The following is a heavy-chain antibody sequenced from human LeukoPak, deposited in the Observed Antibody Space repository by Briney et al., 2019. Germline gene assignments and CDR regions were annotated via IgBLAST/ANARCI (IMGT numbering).Heavy chain of an antibody. J-gene: IGHJ4*02. CDR3: ATGGGGPRCRD. D-gene: IGHD3-16*01. Sequence: PSETLSLTCAVYGGSSSGSYWTWIRQPPGKGLEWIGEINDSGSISYNPSLKSRLTISVDTSKNQFSLKLTSVTAADTAVYYCATGGGGPRCRDWGQGTLVTVSS. CDR1: GGSSSGSY. V-gene: IGHV4-34*01. CDR2: INDSGSI.